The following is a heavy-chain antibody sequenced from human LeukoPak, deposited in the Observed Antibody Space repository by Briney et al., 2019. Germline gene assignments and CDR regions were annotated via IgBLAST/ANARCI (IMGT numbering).Heavy chain of an antibody. CDR3: TRDSGTTGEVKFDP. CDR2: IYSSGTI. CDR1: GGSISSYY. Sequence: MASETLSLTCSVSGGSISSYYWSWIRQPAGKGLEWIGRIYSSGTITYNPSLQSRVTMSVDTSKNEFSLKMSSVTAADTAVYCCTRDSGTTGEVKFDPWGQGTLVAVSS. D-gene: IGHD3-10*01. V-gene: IGHV4-4*07. J-gene: IGHJ5*02.